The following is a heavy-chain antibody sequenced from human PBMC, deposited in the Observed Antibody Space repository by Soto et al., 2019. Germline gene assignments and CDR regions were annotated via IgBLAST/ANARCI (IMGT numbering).Heavy chain of an antibody. CDR2: IYYSGST. J-gene: IGHJ5*02. V-gene: IGHV4-31*03. CDR1: GGSISSGGYY. CDR3: ARNPNDYGISWFDP. D-gene: IGHD4-17*01. Sequence: TLSLTCTVSGGSISSGGYYWGWIRQHPGKGLEWIGYIYYSGSTYYNPSLKSRVTISVDTSKNQFSLKLSSVTAADTAVYYCARNPNDYGISWFDPWGQGTLVTVSS.